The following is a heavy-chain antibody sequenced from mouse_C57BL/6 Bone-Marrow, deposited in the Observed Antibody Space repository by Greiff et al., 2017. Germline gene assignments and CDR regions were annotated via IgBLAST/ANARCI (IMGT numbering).Heavy chain of an antibody. CDR2: ISSGGDYI. Sequence: EVQLVESGEGLVKPGGSLKLSCAASGFTFSSYAMSWVRQTPEKRLEWVAYISSGGDYIYYADTVKGRFTISRDNARNTLYLQMSSLKSEDTAMDYCTRGRGNQDWGVYFDYWGQGTTLTVSS. V-gene: IGHV5-9-1*02. D-gene: IGHD4-1*01. CDR1: GFTFSSYA. J-gene: IGHJ2*01. CDR3: TRGRGNQDWGVYFDY.